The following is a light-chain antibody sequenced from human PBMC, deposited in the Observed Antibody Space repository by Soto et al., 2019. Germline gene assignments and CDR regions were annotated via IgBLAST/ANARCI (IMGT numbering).Light chain of an antibody. J-gene: IGKJ3*01. CDR1: QSVSNN. V-gene: IGKV3-15*01. CDR2: ETS. CDR3: QQYNNWPPFT. Sequence: DIVMTQSPDSLAVSPGERATLSCRASQSVSNNYLAWYQQKPGQAPRLLIYETSTRAPGIPARFSGSGSGTEFTLTISSLQSEDFAVYHCQQYNNWPPFTFGPGTKVDIK.